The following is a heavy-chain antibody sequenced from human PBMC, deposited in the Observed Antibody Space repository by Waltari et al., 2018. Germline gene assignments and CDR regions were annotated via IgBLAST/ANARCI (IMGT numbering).Heavy chain of an antibody. CDR2: IYYSGST. V-gene: IGHV4-39*07. D-gene: IGHD4-17*01. Sequence: QVQLQESGPGLVKPSQTLSLTCTVSGGPISSSRYYWGWIRQPPGKGLEWIGSIYYSGSTYYNPSLKSRVTISVDTSKNQFSLKLSSVTAADTAVYYCARASTVTNVLGGWFDPWGQGTLVTVSS. CDR3: ARASTVTNVLGGWFDP. J-gene: IGHJ5*02. CDR1: GGPISSSRYY.